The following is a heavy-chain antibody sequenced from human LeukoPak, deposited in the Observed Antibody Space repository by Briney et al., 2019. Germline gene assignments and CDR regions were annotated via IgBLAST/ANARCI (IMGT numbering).Heavy chain of an antibody. V-gene: IGHV4-34*01. Sequence: SETLSLTCTVSGGSISGYYWSWIRQPPGKGLEWIGEINHSGSTNYNPSLKSRVTISVDTPKNQFSLKLSSVTAADTAVYYCARFSSSSSGSDYWGQGTLVTVSS. J-gene: IGHJ4*02. D-gene: IGHD6-6*01. CDR1: GGSISGYY. CDR2: INHSGST. CDR3: ARFSSSSSGSDY.